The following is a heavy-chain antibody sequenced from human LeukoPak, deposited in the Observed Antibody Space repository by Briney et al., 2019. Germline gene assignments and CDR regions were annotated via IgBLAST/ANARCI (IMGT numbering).Heavy chain of an antibody. CDR1: GASISGSNW. D-gene: IGHD3-10*01. CDR3: ATSGGQLWFGELFN. Sequence: SGTLSLTCAVSGASISGSNWWSWVRQPPGEGLEWIGEIYHSGSTNYNPSLKSRVTISVDKSKNHFSLKLSSVTAADTAVYYCATSGGQLWFGELFNWGQGTLVTVSS. CDR2: IYHSGST. J-gene: IGHJ4*02. V-gene: IGHV4-4*02.